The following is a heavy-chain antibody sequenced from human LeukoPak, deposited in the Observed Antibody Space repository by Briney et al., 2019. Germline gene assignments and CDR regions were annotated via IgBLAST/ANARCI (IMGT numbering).Heavy chain of an antibody. Sequence: SETLSLTCSVSGGSIRSSSYYWGWIRQPPGKGLEWIGSIYYSGSTYYNPSLKSRVTISIDTSKNQFSLKLSSVTAADTAVYYCARTMGYDILTGYLQGAFDIWGQGTMVTVSS. J-gene: IGHJ3*02. D-gene: IGHD3-9*01. V-gene: IGHV4-39*07. CDR3: ARTMGYDILTGYLQGAFDI. CDR1: GGSIRSSSYY. CDR2: IYYSGST.